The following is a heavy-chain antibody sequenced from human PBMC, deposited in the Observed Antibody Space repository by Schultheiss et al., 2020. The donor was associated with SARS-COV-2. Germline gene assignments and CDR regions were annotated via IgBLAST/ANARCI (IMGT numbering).Heavy chain of an antibody. CDR1: GFTFSSYE. CDR3: AREHVLNAFDI. D-gene: IGHD3-16*01. V-gene: IGHV3-48*03. J-gene: IGHJ3*02. CDR2: ISSSGSTI. Sequence: GGSLRLSCAASGFTFSSYEMNWVRQAPGKGLEWVSYISSSGSTIYYADSVKGRFTISRDNAKNSLYLQMNSLRAEDTAVYYCAREHVLNAFDIWGQGTMVTVSS.